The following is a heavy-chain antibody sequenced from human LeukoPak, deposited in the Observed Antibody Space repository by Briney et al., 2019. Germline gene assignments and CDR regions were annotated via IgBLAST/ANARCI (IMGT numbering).Heavy chain of an antibody. CDR2: IAYDGSNK. CDR1: GFTFSNYG. CDR3: AKWSFGELLPDY. J-gene: IGHJ4*02. V-gene: IGHV3-30*18. Sequence: GRSPRLSCAASGFTFSNYGMHWVRQAPGKGLEWVAVIAYDGSNKYYADSVKGRFTISRDNSKNTLFLQMNSLRAEDTAVYYCAKWSFGELLPDYWGQGTLVTVSS. D-gene: IGHD3-10*01.